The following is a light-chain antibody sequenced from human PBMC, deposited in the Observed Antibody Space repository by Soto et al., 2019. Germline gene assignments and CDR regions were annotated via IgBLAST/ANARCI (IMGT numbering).Light chain of an antibody. CDR1: TSDVGAYDY. CDR3: SAYTTSSTVI. J-gene: IGLJ2*01. Sequence: QSALTQPAFVSGSPGQSITISCTGTTSDVGAYDYVSWFRQYPGKAPKLVIFDINNRPSGVSNRFSGSKSGNTAALTISGLQTEEEADYYCSAYTTSSTVIFGGGSKVTVL. CDR2: DIN. V-gene: IGLV2-14*01.